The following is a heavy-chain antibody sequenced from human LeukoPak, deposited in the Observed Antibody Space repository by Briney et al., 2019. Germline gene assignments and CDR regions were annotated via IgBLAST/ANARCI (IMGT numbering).Heavy chain of an antibody. CDR2: ITGSSTFI. V-gene: IGHV3-21*01. Sequence: PGGSLRLSCAASEFTFSRYTMNWVRQAPGMGLEWISSITGSSTFIYYSDSVRGRFTITRDNANNSLYLQMNSLRAEDTAVYYCARAYSSSWYAVNYYYYMDVWGKGTTVTVSS. D-gene: IGHD6-13*01. J-gene: IGHJ6*03. CDR3: ARAYSSSWYAVNYYYYMDV. CDR1: EFTFSRYT.